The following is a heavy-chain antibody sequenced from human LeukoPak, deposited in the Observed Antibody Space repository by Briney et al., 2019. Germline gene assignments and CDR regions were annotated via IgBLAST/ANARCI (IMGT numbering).Heavy chain of an antibody. D-gene: IGHD3-10*01. J-gene: IGHJ4*02. V-gene: IGHV1-2*02. CDR2: INPNSGGT. Sequence: LEWMGWINPNSGGTNYAQKFQGRVTMTRDTSISTAYMELSRLRSDDTAVYYCARRFGELGDYWGQGTLVTVSS. CDR3: ARRFGELGDY.